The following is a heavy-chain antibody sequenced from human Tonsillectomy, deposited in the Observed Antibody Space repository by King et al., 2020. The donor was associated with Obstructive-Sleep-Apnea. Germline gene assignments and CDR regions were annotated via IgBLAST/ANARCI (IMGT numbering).Heavy chain of an antibody. CDR2: IIPLFPVV. D-gene: IGHD1-26*01. Sequence: QLVQSGAEVRKPGSSVKVSCKPSGDTFNTHAITWVRQAPGQGLEWMGGIIPLFPVVNYAQKFRGRVAITADESTSTAYMELSRLSSDDTAVYYCAREIPRGYSGTYFDYWGQGTLVTVSS. V-gene: IGHV1-69*01. CDR1: GDTFNTHA. J-gene: IGHJ4*02. CDR3: AREIPRGYSGTYFDY.